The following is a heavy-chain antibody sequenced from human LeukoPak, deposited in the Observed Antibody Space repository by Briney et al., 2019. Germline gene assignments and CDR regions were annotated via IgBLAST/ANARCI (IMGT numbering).Heavy chain of an antibody. CDR1: GGSISSTGYC. D-gene: IGHD3-22*01. CDR3: AKAGVRYFDSSGLYAFDF. Sequence: SETLSLTCAVSGGSISSTGYCWAWIRQPPGKGLEWIGTIYYSGSTYHNTSLKSRITMSVDPSRNQFSLKLSSVDAADTAVYYCAKAGVRYFDSSGLYAFDFWGQGTTVTVSS. J-gene: IGHJ3*01. CDR2: IYYSGST. V-gene: IGHV4-39*01.